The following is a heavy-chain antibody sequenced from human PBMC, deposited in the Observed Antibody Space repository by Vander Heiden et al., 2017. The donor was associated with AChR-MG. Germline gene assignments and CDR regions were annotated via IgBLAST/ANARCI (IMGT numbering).Heavy chain of an antibody. CDR3: ARDVAAAGHPFYYYYYYMDV. CDR1: GLTFSSYG. D-gene: IGHD6-13*01. Sequence: EVQLVESGGGSVEPGGSPRLSCAASGLTFSSYGMSGVRQAQGKGLEWGANIKQDGSEKYYVDSVKGRFTISRDNAKNSLYLQMNSLRDEDTAVYYCARDVAAAGHPFYYYYYYMDVWGKGTTVTVSS. J-gene: IGHJ6*03. CDR2: IKQDGSEK. V-gene: IGHV3-7*01.